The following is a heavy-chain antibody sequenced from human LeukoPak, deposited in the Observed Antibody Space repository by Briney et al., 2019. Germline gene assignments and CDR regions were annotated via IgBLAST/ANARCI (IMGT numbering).Heavy chain of an antibody. CDR3: AKDSHDYGDYVRSTGWYYGMDV. V-gene: IGHV3-9*01. J-gene: IGHJ6*02. CDR2: ISWNSGSI. D-gene: IGHD4-17*01. Sequence: PGGSLRLSCAASGFTFDDYAMHWVRQAPGKGLEWVSGISWNSGSIGYADSVKGRFTISRDNAKNSLYLQMNSLRAEDTALYYCAKDSHDYGDYVRSTGWYYGMDVWGQGTTVTVSS. CDR1: GFTFDDYA.